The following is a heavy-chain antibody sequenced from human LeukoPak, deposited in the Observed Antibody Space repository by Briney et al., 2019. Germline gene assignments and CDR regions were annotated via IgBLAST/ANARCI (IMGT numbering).Heavy chain of an antibody. Sequence: ASVKVSCKASGYTFTSYGISWVRQAPDQGLEWLGWISIYNGNTDYAQKLRGRVTMTTDTSTSTAYLELRGLRSDDTAVYYCARITYDFWSGYYMPVDPWGQGTLVTVSS. D-gene: IGHD3-3*01. CDR1: GYTFTSYG. CDR2: ISIYNGNT. J-gene: IGHJ5*02. V-gene: IGHV1-18*01. CDR3: ARITYDFWSGYYMPVDP.